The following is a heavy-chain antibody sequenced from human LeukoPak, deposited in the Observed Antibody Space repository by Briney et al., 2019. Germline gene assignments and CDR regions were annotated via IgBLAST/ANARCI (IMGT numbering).Heavy chain of an antibody. D-gene: IGHD1-26*01. J-gene: IGHJ4*02. V-gene: IGHV4-4*07. CDR1: VGSISSYY. CDR2: IYTSGST. CDR3: ARENSGSYREFDY. Sequence: SETLSLTCTVPVGSISSYYWSWIRQPAGKGLEWIGRIYTSGSTNYNPSLKSRVSMSVDTSKNQFSLKLSSVTAADTAVFYCARENSGSYREFDYWGQGTLVTVSS.